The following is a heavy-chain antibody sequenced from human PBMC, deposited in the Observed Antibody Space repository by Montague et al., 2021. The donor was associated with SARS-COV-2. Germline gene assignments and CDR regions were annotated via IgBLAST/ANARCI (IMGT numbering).Heavy chain of an antibody. CDR1: GGSISSGGYY. Sequence: TLSLTCTVSGGSISSGGYYWSWIRPHPGKGLEWIGYIYYSGSTYYNPSLQSRLTISVDTSKNRFSLKLSSVTAADTAMYYCARARVVVPTTRYWFDPWGHGTLVTVSS. V-gene: IGHV4-31*03. D-gene: IGHD2-2*01. J-gene: IGHJ5*02. CDR2: IYYSGST. CDR3: ARARVVVPTTRYWFDP.